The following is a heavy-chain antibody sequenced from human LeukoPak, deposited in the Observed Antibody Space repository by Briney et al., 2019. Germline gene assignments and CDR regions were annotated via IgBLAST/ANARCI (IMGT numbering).Heavy chain of an antibody. D-gene: IGHD2-21*02. Sequence: PSETLSLTCAVYGGSFSGYYWSWIRQPPGKGLEWIGEINHSGSTNYNPSLKSRVTISVDTSKNQFSLKLSSVTAADTAVYYCARSDVYYYYGMDVWGQGTTVTVSS. J-gene: IGHJ6*02. CDR1: GGSFSGYY. CDR2: INHSGST. V-gene: IGHV4-34*01. CDR3: ARSDVYYYYGMDV.